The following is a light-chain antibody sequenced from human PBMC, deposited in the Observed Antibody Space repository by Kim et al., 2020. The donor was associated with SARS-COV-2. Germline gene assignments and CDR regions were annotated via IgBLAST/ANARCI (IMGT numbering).Light chain of an antibody. J-gene: IGLJ2*01. CDR3: EVWDDSLSGVV. Sequence: GQKITISCSGMSSNFGSNYIYWYQPFPGTAPKLLIYRNTLRPSGVPDRFSGSKSGTSASLAISGLRSEDEATYYCEVWDDSLSGVVFGGGTQLTVL. V-gene: IGLV1-47*01. CDR2: RNT. CDR1: SSNFGSNY.